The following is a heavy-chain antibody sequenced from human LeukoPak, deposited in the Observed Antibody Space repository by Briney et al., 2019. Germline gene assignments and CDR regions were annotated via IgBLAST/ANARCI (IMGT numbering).Heavy chain of an antibody. Sequence: SETLSLTCTVSGGSISSYYWSWIRQPAGKGLEWIGRIYTSGSTNYNPSLKSRVTMSVDTSKNQFSLNLSSVTAADTAVYYCARESSGYSGYHPFDYWGQGTLVTVSS. CDR3: ARESSGYSGYHPFDY. D-gene: IGHD5-12*01. CDR2: IYTSGST. CDR1: GGSISSYY. J-gene: IGHJ4*02. V-gene: IGHV4-4*07.